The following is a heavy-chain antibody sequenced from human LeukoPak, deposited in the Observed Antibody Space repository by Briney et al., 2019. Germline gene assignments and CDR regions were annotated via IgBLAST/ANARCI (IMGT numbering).Heavy chain of an antibody. Sequence: EASVKVSCKASGGTFSSYAISWVRQAPGQGLEWMGWISAYNGNTNYAQKLQGRVTMTTDTSTSTAYMELRSLRSDDTAVYYCARGYLKDYFEYWGQGTLVTVSS. CDR1: GGTFSSYA. CDR2: ISAYNGNT. CDR3: ARGYLKDYFEY. J-gene: IGHJ4*02. D-gene: IGHD1-14*01. V-gene: IGHV1-18*01.